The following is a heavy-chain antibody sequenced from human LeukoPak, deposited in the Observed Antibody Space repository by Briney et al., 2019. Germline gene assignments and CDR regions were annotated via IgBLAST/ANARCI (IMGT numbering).Heavy chain of an antibody. Sequence: SETLSLTCTVSGGSISSSSYYWGWIRQPPGKGLEWIGNIYYSGSTYDNPSLKSRVTTSVDTSKNRFSLKLTSVTAADTAVYYCARELHSGSYYFDYWGQGTLVTVSS. CDR1: GGSISSSSYY. D-gene: IGHD1-26*01. J-gene: IGHJ4*02. CDR3: ARELHSGSYYFDY. CDR2: IYYSGST. V-gene: IGHV4-39*07.